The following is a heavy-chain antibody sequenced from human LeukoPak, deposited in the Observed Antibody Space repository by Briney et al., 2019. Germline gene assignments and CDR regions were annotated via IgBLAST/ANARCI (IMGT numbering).Heavy chain of an antibody. D-gene: IGHD3-3*01. CDR1: GYTFSSYG. J-gene: IGHJ4*02. CDR3: ARETASGYLGFDF. V-gene: IGHV1-18*01. Sequence: ASVKVSCKPSGYTFSSYGITWVRQAPGQGLEWMGWISAYGHTKLARNLKARVAVTIDTSTTTAYMELRSLSSDDTAVYFCARETASGYLGFDFWGQGTLITVSS. CDR2: ISAYGHT.